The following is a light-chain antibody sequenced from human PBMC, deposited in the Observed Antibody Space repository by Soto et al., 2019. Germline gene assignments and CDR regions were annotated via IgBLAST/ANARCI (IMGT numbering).Light chain of an antibody. V-gene: IGKV3-15*01. J-gene: IGKJ1*01. Sequence: EIVMTQSPATLSLSPGERATLSCRASQSVNSNLAWYQQKAGQAPRLLIYGTSTRATGIPARFSGSGSGTDFTLTISRLEPEDFAVYYCGQFVSAPPRTFGQGTKVDI. CDR2: GTS. CDR1: QSVNSN. CDR3: GQFVSAPPRT.